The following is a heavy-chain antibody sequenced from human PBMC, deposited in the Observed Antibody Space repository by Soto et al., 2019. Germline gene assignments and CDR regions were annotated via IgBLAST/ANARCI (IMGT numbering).Heavy chain of an antibody. V-gene: IGHV1-2*02. Sequence: ASVKVSCKASGYTFTGCDMHWVRQAPGQGLEWMGWINPNSGGTNYAQKFQGRVTMTRDTSISTAYMELSRLRSDDTAVYYCARVRIQLWYDAFDIWGQGTMVTVSS. CDR3: ARVRIQLWYDAFDI. J-gene: IGHJ3*02. D-gene: IGHD5-18*01. CDR1: GYTFTGCD. CDR2: INPNSGGT.